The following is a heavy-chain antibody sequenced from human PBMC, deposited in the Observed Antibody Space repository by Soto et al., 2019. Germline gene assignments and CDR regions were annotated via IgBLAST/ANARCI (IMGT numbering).Heavy chain of an antibody. Sequence: DVQLLESGGGLVPPGGSLRLSCAASGFTFRSYAMSWVRQAPGKGLEWVSGISGSGISTHYADSVKGRFTVSRDNSKNTLYLQMSSLRAVDTAVYNCAKEPVGPDWYFDLWGRGTLVTVSS. CDR2: ISGSGIST. CDR3: AKEPVGPDWYFDL. V-gene: IGHV3-23*01. CDR1: GFTFRSYA. J-gene: IGHJ2*01.